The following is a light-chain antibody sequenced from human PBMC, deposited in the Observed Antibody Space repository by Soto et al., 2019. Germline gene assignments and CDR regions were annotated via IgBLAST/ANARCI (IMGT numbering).Light chain of an antibody. CDR3: QQYGSLPRSWT. CDR2: SAS. Sequence: EIVLTQSPGTLSLSPGERATLSCRASQSVSSSYLAWYQQKPGQAPRLLIFSASSRATGIPDRFSGSGFGTDFTLTISRLEPEDFAVYYCQQYGSLPRSWTF. CDR1: QSVSSSY. V-gene: IGKV3-20*01. J-gene: IGKJ1*01.